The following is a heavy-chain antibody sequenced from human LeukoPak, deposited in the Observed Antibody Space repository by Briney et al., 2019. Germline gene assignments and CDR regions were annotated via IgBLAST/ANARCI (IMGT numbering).Heavy chain of an antibody. CDR3: ATSGNDYGDLSVPGY. J-gene: IGHJ4*02. V-gene: IGHV1-18*01. CDR2: ISGYNGDT. D-gene: IGHD4-17*01. Sequence: VASVKVSCKAFGYITTGFGISWVRQAPGQGLEWVAWISGYNGDTKFAQKVQGRVTLTRDTSTSTVYMDLRSLRSDDTAIYYCATSGNDYGDLSVPGYWGQGTLVTVSS. CDR1: GYITTGFG.